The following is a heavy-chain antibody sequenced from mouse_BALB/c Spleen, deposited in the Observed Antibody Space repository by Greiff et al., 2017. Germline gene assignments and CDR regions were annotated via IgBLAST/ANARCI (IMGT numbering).Heavy chain of an antibody. J-gene: IGHJ2*01. CDR3: ARRGGSRSYYFDY. V-gene: IGHV1-80*01. Sequence: VQLQQSGAELVRPGSSVKISCKASGYAFSSYWMNWVKQRPGQGLEWIGQIYPGDGDTNYNGKFKGKATLTADKSSSTAYMQLSSLTSEDSAVYFCARRGGSRSYYFDYWGQGTTLTVSS. D-gene: IGHD1-1*01. CDR2: IYPGDGDT. CDR1: GYAFSSYW.